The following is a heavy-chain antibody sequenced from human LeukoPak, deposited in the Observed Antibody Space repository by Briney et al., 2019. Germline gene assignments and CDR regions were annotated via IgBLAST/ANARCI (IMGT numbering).Heavy chain of an antibody. CDR2: TYYRSKWYN. CDR1: GDSVSSDTSA. D-gene: IGHD6-25*01. CDR3: VRGGHFDY. V-gene: IGHV6-1*01. Sequence: SQTLSLTCAISGDSVSSDTSAWNWIRQSPSRGLEWLGRTYYRSKWYNDYAAFVKSRITINPDTSKNQFSLQLNSVTPEDTAVYYCVRGGHFDYWGQGTLVTVSS. J-gene: IGHJ4*02.